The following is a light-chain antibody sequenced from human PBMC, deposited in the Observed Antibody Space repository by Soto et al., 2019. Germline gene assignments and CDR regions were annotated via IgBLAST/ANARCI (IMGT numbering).Light chain of an antibody. Sequence: DIQKTQSPSSLSASVGGRVTITCRASQDINSHLAWFQQKPGKAPKSLISDASSLQSGVPLNFSGSGSGTDFSLTISSLQPEDFATYYCQQYHSHPVTFGGGTKVEIK. CDR2: DAS. CDR1: QDINSH. J-gene: IGKJ4*01. CDR3: QQYHSHPVT. V-gene: IGKV1-16*02.